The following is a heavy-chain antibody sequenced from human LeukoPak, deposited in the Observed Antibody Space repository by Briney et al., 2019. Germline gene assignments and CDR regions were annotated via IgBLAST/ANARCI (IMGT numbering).Heavy chain of an antibody. V-gene: IGHV3-21*01. J-gene: IGHJ4*02. CDR1: GFTFSSYS. CDR2: ISRSGSHT. CDR3: ARVAEAAAFDY. Sequence: GGSLRLSCAASGFTFSSYSMNWVRQAPGKGLEWVSSISRSGSHTYYADSVKGRFTISRNNAKNSLYLQMNSLRAEDTAVYYCARVAEAAAFDYWGQGSLVTVSS. D-gene: IGHD6-13*01.